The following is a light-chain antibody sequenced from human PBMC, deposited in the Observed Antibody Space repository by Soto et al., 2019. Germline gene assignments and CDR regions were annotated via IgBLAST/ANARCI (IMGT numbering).Light chain of an antibody. CDR3: MQSTQLPPT. CDR2: EAS. J-gene: IGKJ5*01. Sequence: DVVMPQTPLSLSVAPGQPASISCNSSQSLLHITGETFLFSYLQKPGQSPQLLIYEASTRVSVVPDRFSGSGSGTDFTLEISRVETDDVGIYYCMQSTQLPPTFGQGTRLWIE. V-gene: IGKV2D-29*02. CDR1: QSLLHITGETF.